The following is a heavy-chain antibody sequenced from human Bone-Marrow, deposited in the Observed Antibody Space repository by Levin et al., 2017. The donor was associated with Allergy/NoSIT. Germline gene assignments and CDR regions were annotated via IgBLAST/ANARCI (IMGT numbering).Heavy chain of an antibody. CDR3: ERGGSV. CDR1: GGSVSSGNYY. CDR2: MSYSGST. Sequence: SQTLSLTCTVFGGSVSSGNYYWSWIRQAPGKGLEWIGYMSYSGSTSYNPSLKSRVTISVDTSKNQLSLKLNSVTAADTAVYYCERGGSVWGRGTTVTVSS. J-gene: IGHJ6*04. V-gene: IGHV4-61*01. D-gene: IGHD3-16*01.